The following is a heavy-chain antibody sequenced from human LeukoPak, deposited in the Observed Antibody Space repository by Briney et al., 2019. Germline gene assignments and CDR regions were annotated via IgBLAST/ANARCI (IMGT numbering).Heavy chain of an antibody. V-gene: IGHV3-66*01. D-gene: IGHD4-23*01. Sequence: GGSLRLSCAASGFTVSSNYMSWVRQAPGKGLEWVSDIYSGGSTYYADSVKGRFTISRDNSKNPLYLQMNSVRAEDTAVYYCARDGGNARGYFDLWGRGTLVTVSS. J-gene: IGHJ2*01. CDR1: GFTVSSNY. CDR2: IYSGGST. CDR3: ARDGGNARGYFDL.